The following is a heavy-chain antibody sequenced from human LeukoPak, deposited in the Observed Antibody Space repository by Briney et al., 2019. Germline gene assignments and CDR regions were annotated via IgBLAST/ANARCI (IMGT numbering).Heavy chain of an antibody. D-gene: IGHD3-22*01. Sequence: ASVKVSCKASGYTFTVYYMHWVRQAPGQGLEWMGWINPNSGGTNYAQKFQGRVTMTRDTSISTAYMELSRLRSDDTAVYYCAAYYYDSSGLASDAFDIWGQGTMVTVSS. V-gene: IGHV1-2*02. CDR2: INPNSGGT. J-gene: IGHJ3*02. CDR1: GYTFTVYY. CDR3: AAYYYDSSGLASDAFDI.